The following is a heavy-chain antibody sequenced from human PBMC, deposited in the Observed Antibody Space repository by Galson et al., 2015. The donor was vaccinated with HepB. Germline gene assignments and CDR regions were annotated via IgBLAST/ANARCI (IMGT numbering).Heavy chain of an antibody. D-gene: IGHD1-26*01. V-gene: IGHV3-23*01. J-gene: IGHJ6*02. CDR1: GFRFAYYG. CDR3: AKCSILASYYFYGIDV. Sequence: SLRLSCAAPGFRFAYYGMSWVRQAPGKGPEWLSAITNTGGSTYYADSVKGRFTISRDNSKNTVYLQVNSVKVEDTAVYYCAKCSILASYYFYGIDVWGQGTTVTVSS. CDR2: ITNTGGST.